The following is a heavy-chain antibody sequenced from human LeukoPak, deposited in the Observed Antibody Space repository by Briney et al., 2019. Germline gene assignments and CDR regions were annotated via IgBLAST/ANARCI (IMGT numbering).Heavy chain of an antibody. CDR3: ARDSGGSSGYYSSGY. Sequence: GAPVKVSCKASGYTFTGYYMHWVRQAPGQGLEWMGWINPNSGGTNYAQKFQGRVTMTRDTSISTAYMELSRLRSDDTAVYYCARDSGGSSGYYSSGYWGQGTLVTVSS. J-gene: IGHJ4*02. D-gene: IGHD3-22*01. CDR2: INPNSGGT. V-gene: IGHV1-2*02. CDR1: GYTFTGYY.